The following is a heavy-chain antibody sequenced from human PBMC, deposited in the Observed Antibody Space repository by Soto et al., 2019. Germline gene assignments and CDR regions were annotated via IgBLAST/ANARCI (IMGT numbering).Heavy chain of an antibody. Sequence: QVQLVESGGGVVQPGRSLRLSCGASGFTFSNHAMHWVRQAPGKGLEWVAIISYDGSTKFYADSVKGRFTISRDNSKNTLYLQMNSLRSEDTAVYYCAREEYGEYYLDYWGQGALVTVSS. CDR1: GFTFSNHA. D-gene: IGHD4-17*01. V-gene: IGHV3-30-3*01. CDR2: ISYDGSTK. J-gene: IGHJ4*02. CDR3: AREEYGEYYLDY.